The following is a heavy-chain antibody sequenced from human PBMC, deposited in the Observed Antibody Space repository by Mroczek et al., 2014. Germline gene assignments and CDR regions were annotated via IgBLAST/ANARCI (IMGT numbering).Heavy chain of an antibody. D-gene: IGHD4-23*01. CDR2: IYYSGST. V-gene: IGHV4-31*03. CDR1: GGSISSGGYY. Sequence: QVQLQQWGPGLVKPSQTLSLTCTVSGGSISSGGYYWSWIRQHPGKGLEWIGYIYYSGSTYYNPSLKSRVTISVDTSKNQFSLKLSSVTAADTAVYYCATGAPVEKSRLDYWGQGTLVTVSS. J-gene: IGHJ4*02. CDR3: ATGAPVEKSRLDY.